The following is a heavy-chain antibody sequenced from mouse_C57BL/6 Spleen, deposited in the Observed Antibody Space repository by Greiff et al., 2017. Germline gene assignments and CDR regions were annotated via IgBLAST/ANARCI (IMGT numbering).Heavy chain of an antibody. J-gene: IGHJ4*01. CDR2: IYPGSGNT. V-gene: IGHV1-66*01. CDR1: GYSFTSYY. CDR3: ARGGLRDAMDY. Sequence: MQQSGPELVKPGASVKISCKASGYSFTSYYIHWVKQRPGQGLEWIGWIYPGSGNTKYNEKFKGKATLTADTSSSTAYMQLSSLTSEDSAVYYCARGGLRDAMDYWGQGTSVTVSS. D-gene: IGHD2-4*01.